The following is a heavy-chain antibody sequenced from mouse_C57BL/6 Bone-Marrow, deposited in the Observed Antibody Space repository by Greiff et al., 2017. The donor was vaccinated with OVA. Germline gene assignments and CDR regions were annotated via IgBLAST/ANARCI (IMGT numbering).Heavy chain of an antibody. D-gene: IGHD3-2*01. CDR3: ARDADSPYYAMDY. J-gene: IGHJ4*01. Sequence: EVQVVESGGGLVQSGRSLRLSCATSGFTFSDFYMEWVRQAPGKGLEWIAASRNKANDYTTEYSASVKGRFIVSRDTSQSILYLQMNALRAEDTAIYYCARDADSPYYAMDYWGQGTSVTVSS. V-gene: IGHV7-1*01. CDR2: SRNKANDYTT. CDR1: GFTFSDFY.